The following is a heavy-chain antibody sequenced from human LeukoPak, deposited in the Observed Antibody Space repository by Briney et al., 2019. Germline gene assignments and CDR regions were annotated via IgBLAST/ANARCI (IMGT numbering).Heavy chain of an antibody. D-gene: IGHD3-9*01. CDR3: ARDRHNDILTGYLDY. Sequence: ASVKVSCKASGYTFTSYAMHWVRQAPGQRLEWVGWINAGNGNTKYSQKFQGRVTITRDTSASTAYMELSSLRPEDTAVYYCARDRHNDILTGYLDYWGQGTLVTVSS. CDR1: GYTFTSYA. J-gene: IGHJ4*02. CDR2: INAGNGNT. V-gene: IGHV1-3*01.